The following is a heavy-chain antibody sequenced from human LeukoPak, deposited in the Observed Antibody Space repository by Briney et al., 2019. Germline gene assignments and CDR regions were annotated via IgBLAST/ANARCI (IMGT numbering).Heavy chain of an antibody. CDR1: GGSISSYY. CDR3: ARERLGYYDRSGLDY. D-gene: IGHD3-22*01. CDR2: IYYSGST. Sequence: SETLSLTCTVSGGSISSYYWNWIRQPPGKGLEWIGYIYYSGSTNYNPSLKSRVTTSVDTSKNQFPLKLSSVTAADTAVYYCARERLGYYDRSGLDYWGQGTLVTVSS. J-gene: IGHJ4*02. V-gene: IGHV4-59*01.